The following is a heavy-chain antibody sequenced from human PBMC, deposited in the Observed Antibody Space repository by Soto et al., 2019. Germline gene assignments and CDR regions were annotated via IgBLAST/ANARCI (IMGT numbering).Heavy chain of an antibody. Sequence: LRLSCAASGFIFSTYAMHWVRQAPGKGLEYVSAISSDGGTTYYANSVKDRFTISRDNSKNTLYLQMGSLRAEDMAVYYCARDHCSGGSCYDYWGQGTLVTVSS. V-gene: IGHV3-64*01. CDR3: ARDHCSGGSCYDY. CDR2: ISSDGGTT. D-gene: IGHD2-15*01. CDR1: GFIFSTYA. J-gene: IGHJ4*02.